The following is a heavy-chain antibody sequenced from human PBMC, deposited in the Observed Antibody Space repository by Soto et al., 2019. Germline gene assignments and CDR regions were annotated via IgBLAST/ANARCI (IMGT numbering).Heavy chain of an antibody. D-gene: IGHD4-4*01. CDR3: ARDRDYSFDW. CDR2: IRTRYNTI. J-gene: IGHJ4*02. CDR1: GFEFTSYT. V-gene: IGHV3-48*01. Sequence: GGSLRLSCAASGFEFTSYTMNWVRQAPGKGLEWISYIRTRYNTISYADSVKGRFTISTDNAKNSLYLQMNSLRVEDTAVYYCARDRDYSFDWWGQGTLVNVSS.